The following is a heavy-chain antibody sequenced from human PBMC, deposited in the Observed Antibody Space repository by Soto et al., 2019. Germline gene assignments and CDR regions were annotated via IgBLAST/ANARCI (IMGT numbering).Heavy chain of an antibody. V-gene: IGHV5-51*01. CDR2: IYPGDSDT. Sequence: GESLKISCKGSGYSFTSYWIGWVRQMPGKGLEWMGIIYPGDSDTRYSPSFQGQVTISADKSISTAYLQWSSLKASDTAMYYCARFGPQSSGWYSPTHWFDPWGQGTLVTVSS. D-gene: IGHD6-19*01. CDR3: ARFGPQSSGWYSPTHWFDP. CDR1: GYSFTSYW. J-gene: IGHJ5*02.